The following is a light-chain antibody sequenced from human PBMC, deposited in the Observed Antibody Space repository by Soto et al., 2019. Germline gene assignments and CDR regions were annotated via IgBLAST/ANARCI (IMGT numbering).Light chain of an antibody. CDR3: AAWDDSLNAVV. CDR1: SSNIGNYA. CDR2: YDD. Sequence: QPVLTQPPSVSEAPRQRVTISCSGSSSNIGNYAVNWYQQLPGKAPKLLIYYDDLLPSGVSDRFSGSKSGTSASLAISGLQSEDEADYYCAAWDDSLNAVVFGGGTKLTVL. J-gene: IGLJ2*01. V-gene: IGLV1-36*01.